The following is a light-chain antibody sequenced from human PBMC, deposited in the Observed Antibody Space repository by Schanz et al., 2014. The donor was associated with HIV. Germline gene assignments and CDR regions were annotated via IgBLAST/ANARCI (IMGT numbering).Light chain of an antibody. V-gene: IGKV1-5*03. Sequence: DIQLTQSPSTLSASVGDRVTITCRASQSISTWLAWYQQKPGKAPNLLIYKVFSLETGVPSRFSGSGSGTEFTLTISSLQPDDFATYYCQQYNTYPWTFGQGTKVDIK. CDR1: QSISTW. J-gene: IGKJ1*01. CDR3: QQYNTYPWT. CDR2: KVF.